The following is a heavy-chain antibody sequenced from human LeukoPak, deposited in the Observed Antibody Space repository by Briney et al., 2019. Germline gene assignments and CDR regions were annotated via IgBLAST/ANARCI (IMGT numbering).Heavy chain of an antibody. CDR3: ARRLCDGLDSSGDYDYWYFDL. D-gene: IGHD3-22*01. CDR1: GFTFTTYT. J-gene: IGHJ2*01. CDR2: ITNNSDYI. V-gene: IGHV3-21*01. Sequence: PGGSLRLSCAASGFTFTTYTMNWVRQTPGKGLEWVSSITNNSDYIYYAGSVKGRFTISRDNAKNSLFLQMHNLRAEDTAVYNCARRLCDGLDSSGDYDYWYFDLWGRGTLVTVSS.